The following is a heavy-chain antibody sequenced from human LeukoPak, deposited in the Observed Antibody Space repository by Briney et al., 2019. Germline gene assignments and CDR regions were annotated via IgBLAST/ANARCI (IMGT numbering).Heavy chain of an antibody. Sequence: PGGSLTLSCTASGFTFGDYAMMWLRQAPGKGLEWVGFIRSKAYGGTTEYAASVKGRFTISRDDSKSIAYLQMNSLKTEDTAVYYCTREYDYGDYYYGMDVWGQGTTVTVSS. D-gene: IGHD4-17*01. J-gene: IGHJ6*02. CDR2: IRSKAYGGTT. V-gene: IGHV3-49*03. CDR3: TREYDYGDYYYGMDV. CDR1: GFTFGDYA.